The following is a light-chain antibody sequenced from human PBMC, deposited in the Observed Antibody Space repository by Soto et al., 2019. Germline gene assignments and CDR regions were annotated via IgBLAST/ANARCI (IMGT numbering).Light chain of an antibody. CDR2: TAS. Sequence: DIQLTQSPLFLSASVGDRVSVTCRASQDISYGLAWYQQKPGKAPKLLIHTASTLQSGVPSRFSGSGYGTEFTLTITSLQPEDFATYYCQQRRSYPITFGQGTRLEIK. J-gene: IGKJ5*01. CDR3: QQRRSYPIT. V-gene: IGKV1-9*01. CDR1: QDISYG.